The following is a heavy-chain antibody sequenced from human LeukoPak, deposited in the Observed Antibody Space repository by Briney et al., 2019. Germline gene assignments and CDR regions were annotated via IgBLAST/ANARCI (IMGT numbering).Heavy chain of an antibody. V-gene: IGHV3-21*01. CDR2: ISSSSSYI. CDR3: ARAMVDYGGSYYMDV. Sequence: GGSLRLSCAASGFTFSSYSMNWVRQAPGKGLEWVSSISSSSSYIYYADSVKGRFTISRDNAKNSLYLQMNSLRAEDTAVYYCARAMVDYGGSYYMDVWGKGTTVTVSS. CDR1: GFTFSSYS. J-gene: IGHJ6*03. D-gene: IGHD4-23*01.